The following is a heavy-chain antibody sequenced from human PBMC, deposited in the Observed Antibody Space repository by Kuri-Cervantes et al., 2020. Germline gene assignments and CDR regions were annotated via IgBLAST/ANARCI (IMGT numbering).Heavy chain of an antibody. CDR2: INPNSGGT. Sequence: ASVKVSCKASGYTFTNYYMHWVRQAPGQGLEWMGWINPNSGGTNYAQKFQGRVTMTRDTSISTAYMELSRLRSDDTAVYYCAREYSGSYSRYYGMDVWGQGTTVTVSS. D-gene: IGHD1-26*01. CDR3: AREYSGSYSRYYGMDV. V-gene: IGHV1-2*02. CDR1: GYTFTNYY. J-gene: IGHJ6*02.